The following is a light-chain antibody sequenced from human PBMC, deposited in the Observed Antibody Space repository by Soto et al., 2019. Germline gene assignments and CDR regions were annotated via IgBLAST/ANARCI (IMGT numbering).Light chain of an antibody. CDR1: SSDFGGYNY. V-gene: IGLV2-11*01. Sequence: SVLTQPRSVSGSPGQSVTISCTGTSSDFGGYNYVSWYQHHPGKAPKLMIYDVSERPSGVPDRFSGSKSGNTASLTISGLQAEDEADYYCCSYAGTFYVFGTGTKATVL. CDR3: CSYAGTFYV. J-gene: IGLJ1*01. CDR2: DVS.